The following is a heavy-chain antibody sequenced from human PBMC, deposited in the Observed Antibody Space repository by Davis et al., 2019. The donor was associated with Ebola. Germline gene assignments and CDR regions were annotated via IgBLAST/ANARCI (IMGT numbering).Heavy chain of an antibody. D-gene: IGHD6-13*01. CDR3: TTRDSSSHSADY. CDR2: IWYDGSNK. Sequence: GESLKISCAASGFTFSSYGMHWVRQAPGKGLEWVAVIWYDGSNKYYADSVKGRFTISRDNAKNSLYLQMNSLRAEDTAVYYCTTRDSSSHSADYWGQGTLVTVSS. CDR1: GFTFSSYG. J-gene: IGHJ4*02. V-gene: IGHV3-33*03.